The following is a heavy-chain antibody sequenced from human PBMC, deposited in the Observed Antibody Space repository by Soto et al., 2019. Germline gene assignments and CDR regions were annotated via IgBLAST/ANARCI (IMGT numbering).Heavy chain of an antibody. V-gene: IGHV1-2*04. D-gene: IGHD2-2*01. CDR3: ARGRLVVVPSGPRYYYYYMDV. J-gene: IGHJ6*03. CDR1: GYTFTGYY. CDR2: INPNSGGT. Sequence: ASVKVSCKSSGYTFTGYYMHCVRQAPGQGLEWMGWINPNSGGTNYAQKFQGWVTMTRDTSISTAYMELSRLRSDDTAVYYCARGRLVVVPSGPRYYYYYMDVWGKGTTVTVSS.